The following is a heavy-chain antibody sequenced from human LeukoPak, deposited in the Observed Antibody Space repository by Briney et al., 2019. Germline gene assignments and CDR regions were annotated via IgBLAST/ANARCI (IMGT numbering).Heavy chain of an antibody. CDR1: GFTFSSYG. V-gene: IGHV3-30*02. CDR3: VKDTPLDY. J-gene: IGHJ4*02. Sequence: GGSLRLSYGASGFTFSSYGMLWVRQSPGKGLEWVAFIRYDGKIKFYADSMKGLFTISRDNSKNTLYLHINSLRPEDTALYYCVKDTPLDYWGQGTLVIVSS. CDR2: IRYDGKIK.